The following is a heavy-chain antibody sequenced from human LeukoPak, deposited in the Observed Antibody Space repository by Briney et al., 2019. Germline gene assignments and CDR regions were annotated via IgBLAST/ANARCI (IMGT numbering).Heavy chain of an antibody. V-gene: IGHV4-39*02. Sequence: PSETLSLTCTVSGDSITSNNYYWGWIRQPPGKGLEWIGTIYYSGSPYYNLSLKSRVTISADTSKNQLSLKLNSVTAADTAVYYCARDRDYGSGSYDYWGQGTLVTVSS. CDR1: GDSITSNNYY. CDR3: ARDRDYGSGSYDY. J-gene: IGHJ4*02. CDR2: IYYSGSP. D-gene: IGHD3-10*01.